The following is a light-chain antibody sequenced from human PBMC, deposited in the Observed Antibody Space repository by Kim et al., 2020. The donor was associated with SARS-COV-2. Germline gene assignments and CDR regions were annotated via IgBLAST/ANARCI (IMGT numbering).Light chain of an antibody. J-gene: IGLJ1*01. CDR3: SSYAGSDNYV. CDR2: GVY. CDR1: SSDVGHYNS. Sequence: GPSVTISCTGTSSDVGHYNSVSWYQQHPGKAPKLMIYGVYKRPSGVPDRFSGSKSGNTASLTVSGLQAEDEADYYCSSYAGSDNYVFGTGTKVTVL. V-gene: IGLV2-8*01.